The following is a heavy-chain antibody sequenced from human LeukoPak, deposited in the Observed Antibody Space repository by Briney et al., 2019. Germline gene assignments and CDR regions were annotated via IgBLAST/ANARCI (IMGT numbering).Heavy chain of an antibody. CDR1: GFTFSSYA. CDR2: ISGSGGST. CDR3: AKVAAAAGTKYYFDY. D-gene: IGHD6-13*01. J-gene: IGHJ4*02. Sequence: GGSLRLSCAASGFTFSSYAMSWVRQAPGKGLEWVSAISGSGGSTYYADSVKGRFTISRDNSKNTLYLQMDSLRAEDTAVYYRAKVAAAAGTKYYFDYWGQGTLVTVSS. V-gene: IGHV3-23*01.